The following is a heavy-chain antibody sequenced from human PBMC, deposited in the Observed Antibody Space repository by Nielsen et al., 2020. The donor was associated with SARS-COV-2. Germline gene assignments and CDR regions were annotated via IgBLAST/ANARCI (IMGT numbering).Heavy chain of an antibody. J-gene: IGHJ4*02. CDR1: GYSISSGYY. Sequence: GSLRLSCTVSGYSISSGYYWGWIRQPPGKGLEWIGSIYHSGSTYYNPSLRSRLTISVDPSKNQFSLSLSSVTAADTAIYYCARAYYDRSGYYSEYYFDSWGLGILVTVSS. V-gene: IGHV4-38-2*02. CDR2: IYHSGST. CDR3: ARAYYDRSGYYSEYYFDS. D-gene: IGHD3-22*01.